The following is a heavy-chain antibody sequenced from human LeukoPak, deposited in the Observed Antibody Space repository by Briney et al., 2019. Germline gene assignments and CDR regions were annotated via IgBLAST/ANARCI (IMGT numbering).Heavy chain of an antibody. V-gene: IGHV3-21*01. Sequence: GGSLRLSCAASGFTFTSHYMHWVRQAPGKGLEWVSSITSHSDYRYYTDSVKGRFTISRDNAKNSLYLQMNSLRVEDTAVYYCAREVYGSGNLPFDYWGQGTLVTVSS. D-gene: IGHD3-10*01. J-gene: IGHJ4*02. CDR2: ITSHSDYR. CDR3: AREVYGSGNLPFDY. CDR1: GFTFTSHY.